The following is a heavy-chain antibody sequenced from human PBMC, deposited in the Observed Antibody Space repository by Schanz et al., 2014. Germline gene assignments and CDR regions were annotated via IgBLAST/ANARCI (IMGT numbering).Heavy chain of an antibody. CDR1: GFTFSTYA. CDR2: LTGSGGGT. Sequence: VKLLESGGHLVQPGGSLRLSCVASGFTFSTYAMSWVRQAPGKGPEWVSSLTGSGGGTYYADSVKGRFTISRDNSKNTLFLEMNSLRVEDTAVYYCARDLVSYHDFWSGQEKGDRAFDLWGQGTMVTVS. J-gene: IGHJ3*01. CDR3: ARDLVSYHDFWSGQEKGDRAFDL. D-gene: IGHD3-3*01. V-gene: IGHV3-23*01.